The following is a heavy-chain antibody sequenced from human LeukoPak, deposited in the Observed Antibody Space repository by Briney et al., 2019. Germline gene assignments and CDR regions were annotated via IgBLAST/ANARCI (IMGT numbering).Heavy chain of an antibody. J-gene: IGHJ4*02. D-gene: IGHD5-24*01. CDR2: IYHSGST. CDR1: GYSISSGYY. Sequence: SETLSLTCTVSGYSISSGYYWGWIRQPPGKGLEWIGSIYHSGSTYYNPSLKSRVTISVDTSKNQFSLKLTSVTAADTAVYYCASLEDGYKSFDYWGQGTLVTVSS. CDR3: ASLEDGYKSFDY. V-gene: IGHV4-38-2*02.